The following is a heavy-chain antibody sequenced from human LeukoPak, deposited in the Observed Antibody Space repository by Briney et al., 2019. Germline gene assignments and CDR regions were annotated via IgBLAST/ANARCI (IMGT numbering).Heavy chain of an antibody. CDR3: AAATITYYYGSGSYFPPPDFDY. Sequence: SVKVSCKASGFTFTSSAMQWVRQARGQRLEWIGWIVVGSGNTNYAQKFQERVTITRDMSTSTAYMELSRLRSEDTAVYYCAAATITYYYGSGSYFPPPDFDYWGQGTLVTVSS. CDR1: GFTFTSSA. CDR2: IVVGSGNT. D-gene: IGHD3-10*01. V-gene: IGHV1-58*02. J-gene: IGHJ4*02.